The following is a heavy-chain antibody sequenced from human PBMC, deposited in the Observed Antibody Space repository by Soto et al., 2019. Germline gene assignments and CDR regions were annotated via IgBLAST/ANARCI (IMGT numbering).Heavy chain of an antibody. CDR1: GYTFTSYG. Sequence: ASVKVSCKASGYTFTSYGISWVRQAPGQGLEWMGWISAYNGNTNYAQKLQGRVTMTTDTSTSTAYMELRSLRSDDTAVYYCARRNHRFQVVPAAIGAFDIWGQGTMVTVSS. V-gene: IGHV1-18*01. CDR3: ARRNHRFQVVPAAIGAFDI. CDR2: ISAYNGNT. J-gene: IGHJ3*02. D-gene: IGHD2-2*01.